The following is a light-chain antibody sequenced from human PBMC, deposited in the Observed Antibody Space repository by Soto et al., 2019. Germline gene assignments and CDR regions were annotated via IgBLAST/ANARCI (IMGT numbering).Light chain of an antibody. J-gene: IGKJ1*01. CDR2: KAS. CDR1: QSISSW. V-gene: IGKV1-5*03. Sequence: DIHMTQSPSTLSASLGDRVTITCRASQSISSWLAWYQQRPGKAPKLLIHKASNLESGVPSRFSGSGSGTEFTLTISSLQPDDSATYYCQQYNRYSTFGQGTKVDIK. CDR3: QQYNRYST.